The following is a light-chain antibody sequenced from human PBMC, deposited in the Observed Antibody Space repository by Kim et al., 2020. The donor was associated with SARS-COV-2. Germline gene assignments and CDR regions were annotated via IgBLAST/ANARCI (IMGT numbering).Light chain of an antibody. J-gene: IGLJ1*01. Sequence: QSALTQPPSASGSPGQSVTISCTGTSSDIGNYNFVSWYHHHPGKVPKLIIFEVYKRPSGVPDRFSGSKSGNTASLTVSGLQPEDEGDYYCSSYAGSNIGVFGTGTKVTFL. CDR1: SSDIGNYNF. CDR3: SSYAGSNIGV. V-gene: IGLV2-8*01. CDR2: EVY.